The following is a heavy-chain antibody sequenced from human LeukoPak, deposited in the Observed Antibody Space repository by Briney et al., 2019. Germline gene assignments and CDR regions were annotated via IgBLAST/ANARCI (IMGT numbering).Heavy chain of an antibody. CDR2: IYYSGST. CDR3: ARGVDGYNSYNY. V-gene: IGHV4-59*01. D-gene: IGHD5-24*01. CDR1: GGSIRSYY. J-gene: IGHJ4*02. Sequence: SETLSLTCTVSGGSIRSYYWTWIRQSPGKGLEWIGYIYYSGSTSYNPSLKSRVTISVDTSKNQFSMKLSSVTAADTAVYYCARGVDGYNSYNYWGQGTLVTVSS.